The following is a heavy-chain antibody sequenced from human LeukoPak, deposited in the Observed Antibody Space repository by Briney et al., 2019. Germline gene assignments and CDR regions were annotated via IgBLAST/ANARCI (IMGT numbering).Heavy chain of an antibody. V-gene: IGHV4-34*01. J-gene: IGHJ4*02. CDR3: ARGLRNYYGSGSYFEPFDY. D-gene: IGHD3-10*01. CDR1: GGSFSGYY. Sequence: SETLSLTCAVYGGSFSGYYWSWIRQHPGKGLEWIGEINHSGSTNYNPSLKSRVTISVDTSKNQFSLKLSSVTAADTAVYYCARGLRNYYGSGSYFEPFDYWGQGTLVTVSS. CDR2: INHSGST.